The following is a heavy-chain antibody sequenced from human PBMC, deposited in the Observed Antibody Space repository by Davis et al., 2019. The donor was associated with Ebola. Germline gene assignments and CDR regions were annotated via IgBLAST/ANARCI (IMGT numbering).Heavy chain of an antibody. J-gene: IGHJ4*02. CDR3: SERGSSV. D-gene: IGHD3-10*01. CDR1: GTSGTDYY. Sequence: PSETLSLTCAVYGTSGTDYYWAWIRQSPGKGLEWIGEINHRGRAYYNPSLKSRATISVDTSKNQFSLKLTSVTAADTAMYYCSERGSSVWGQGTLVTVSS. CDR2: INHRGRA. V-gene: IGHV4-34*01.